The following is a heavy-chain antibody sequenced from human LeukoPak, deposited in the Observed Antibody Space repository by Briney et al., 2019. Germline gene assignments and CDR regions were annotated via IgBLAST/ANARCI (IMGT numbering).Heavy chain of an antibody. Sequence: PGGSLRLSCAASGFTFSNYDMTWVRQAPGKGLEWVSTISGSGGSTYYADSVKGRFTTSRDNSENTLYLQMNSLRAEDTAVYYCAKDPDCTSGICYTFFDYWGQGTLATVSS. CDR1: GFTFSNYD. V-gene: IGHV3-23*01. D-gene: IGHD2-8*01. CDR3: AKDPDCTSGICYTFFDY. CDR2: ISGSGGST. J-gene: IGHJ4*02.